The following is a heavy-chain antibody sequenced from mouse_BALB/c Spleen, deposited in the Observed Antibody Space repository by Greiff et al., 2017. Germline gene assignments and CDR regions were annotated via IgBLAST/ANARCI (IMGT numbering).Heavy chain of an antibody. Sequence: VQLQQSGPELVKPGASVKISCKASGYAFSSSWMNWVKQRPGQGLEWIGRIYPGDGDTNYNGKFKGKATLTADKSSSTAYMQLSSLTSVDSAVYFCARYGYGFDYWGQGTTLTVSS. CDR1: GYAFSSSW. D-gene: IGHD1-2*01. CDR2: IYPGDGDT. V-gene: IGHV1-82*01. J-gene: IGHJ2*01. CDR3: ARYGYGFDY.